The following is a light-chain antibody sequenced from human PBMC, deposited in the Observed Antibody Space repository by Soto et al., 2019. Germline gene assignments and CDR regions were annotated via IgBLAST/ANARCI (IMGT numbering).Light chain of an antibody. CDR3: QQRYSTPLT. Sequence: DIPMTKSPSSLSASVGDIVTITCRASQSISSYLNWYQQKPGKAPKLLIYAASSLQSGVPSRFSGSGSGTDFTLTISSLPPEDFATYYCQQRYSTPLTFGGGTKVEIK. V-gene: IGKV1-39*01. CDR2: AAS. J-gene: IGKJ4*01. CDR1: QSISSY.